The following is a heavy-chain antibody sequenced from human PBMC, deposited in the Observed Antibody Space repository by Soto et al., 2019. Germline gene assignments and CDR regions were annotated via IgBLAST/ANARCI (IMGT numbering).Heavy chain of an antibody. D-gene: IGHD5-12*01. Sequence: QLQLQESGSGLVKPSQTLSLTRAVSGGSISSGGYSWSWIRQPPGKGLEWLGYNFHSGSTYYNQSLKSRVSISVDRSKTQFSLKLSSVTAADTAVYYCAAGGGLPRYYWGQGTLVTVSS. CDR2: NFHSGST. CDR1: GGSISSGGYS. J-gene: IGHJ4*02. CDR3: AAGGGLPRYY. V-gene: IGHV4-30-2*01.